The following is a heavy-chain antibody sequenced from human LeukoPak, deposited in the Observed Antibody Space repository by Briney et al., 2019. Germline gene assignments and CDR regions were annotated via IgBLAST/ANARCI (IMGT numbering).Heavy chain of an antibody. CDR2: IMPIFGTG. V-gene: IGHV1-69*13. J-gene: IGHJ4*02. CDR1: GYTFNIYA. CDR3: ARGSIVGATFDYFDY. D-gene: IGHD1-26*01. Sequence: GASVKVSCKASGYTFNIYAISWVRQAPGQGLEWMGGIMPIFGTGKNAQKFQGRVTITADESTSTAYMDLSRLRSDDTAVYYCARGSIVGATFDYFDYWGQGTLVTVSS.